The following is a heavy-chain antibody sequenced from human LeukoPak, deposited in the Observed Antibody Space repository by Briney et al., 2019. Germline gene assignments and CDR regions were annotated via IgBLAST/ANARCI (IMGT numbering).Heavy chain of an antibody. CDR3: ATTNDGGGYQWGDFFDF. CDR1: GGTSNSHA. CDR2: IIPNLGTT. D-gene: IGHD3-22*01. J-gene: IGHJ4*02. Sequence: ASVKVSCKASGGTSNSHAISWVRQAPGQGLEWMGRIIPNLGTTNRAQNFQDRVTLTADKSTKKAYMEVTSLTSDDTAVYYCATTNDGGGYQWGDFFDFWGQGTLVTVSS. V-gene: IGHV1-69*04.